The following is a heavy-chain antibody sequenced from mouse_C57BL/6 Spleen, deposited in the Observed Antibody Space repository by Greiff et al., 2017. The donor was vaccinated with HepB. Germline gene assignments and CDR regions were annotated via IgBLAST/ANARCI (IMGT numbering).Heavy chain of an antibody. CDR3: ARGRSYGYFDV. CDR1: GYTFTSYW. Sequence: QVQLQQPGAELVKPGASVKLSCKASGYTFTSYWMQWVKQRPGQGLEWIGEIDPSDSYTNYNQKFKGKATLTVDTSSSTAYMQLSSLTSEDSAVYYCARGRSYGYFDVWGTGTTVTVSS. J-gene: IGHJ1*03. V-gene: IGHV1-50*01. D-gene: IGHD2-12*01. CDR2: IDPSDSYT.